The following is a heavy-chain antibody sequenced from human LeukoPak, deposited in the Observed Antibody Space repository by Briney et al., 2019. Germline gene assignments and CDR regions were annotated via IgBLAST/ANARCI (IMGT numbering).Heavy chain of an antibody. CDR2: INPNSGDT. CDR1: GGTFSSYA. J-gene: IGHJ4*02. Sequence: ASVKVSCKASGGTFSSYAISWVRQAPGQGLEWMGWINPNSGDTNYAQKFQGRVTMTRDTSISTAYMELSRLRSDGTAVYYCARVRYRLAETYIDYWGQGTLVTVSS. CDR3: ARVRYRLAETYIDY. D-gene: IGHD3-16*01. V-gene: IGHV1-2*02.